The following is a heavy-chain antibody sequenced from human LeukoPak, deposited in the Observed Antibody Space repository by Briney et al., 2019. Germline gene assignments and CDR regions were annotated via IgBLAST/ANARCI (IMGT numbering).Heavy chain of an antibody. CDR3: AKDSAYCTNGVCYDY. CDR1: GFTFSSYA. Sequence: GGSLRLSCAASGFTFSSYAMSWVRQAPGKGLEWVSAISGSGGSTYYADSVKGRFTIPRDNSKNTLYLQMNSLRAEDTAVYYCAKDSAYCTNGVCYDYWGQGTLVTVSS. V-gene: IGHV3-23*01. D-gene: IGHD2-8*01. J-gene: IGHJ4*02. CDR2: ISGSGGST.